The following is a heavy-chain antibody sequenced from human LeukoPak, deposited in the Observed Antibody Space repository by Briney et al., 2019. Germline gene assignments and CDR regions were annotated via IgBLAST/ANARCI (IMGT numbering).Heavy chain of an antibody. D-gene: IGHD4-17*01. Sequence: GGSLRLSCAASGFTFSSYAMSWVRQAPGKGLEWVSGISGRGGSTYYADPVKGRFTISRDNSKDTLYLQMNSLRAEDTAVYYCAKERDYGDYIYYFDYWGQGTLVTVSS. V-gene: IGHV3-23*01. CDR1: GFTFSSYA. J-gene: IGHJ4*02. CDR3: AKERDYGDYIYYFDY. CDR2: ISGRGGST.